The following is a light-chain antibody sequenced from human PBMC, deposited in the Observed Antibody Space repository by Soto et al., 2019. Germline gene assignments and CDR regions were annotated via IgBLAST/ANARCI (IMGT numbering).Light chain of an antibody. CDR3: QQYNSYRT. J-gene: IGKJ1*01. CDR2: DAS. V-gene: IGKV1-5*01. Sequence: DIQMTQSPSTLSASVGDRVTITCRASQSISSWLAWYQQKPGEAPKLLIYDASSLESGVPSRFSGSGSGTEFNLTISRLQTDDFATYYCQQYNSYRTFGQGTKVEIK. CDR1: QSISSW.